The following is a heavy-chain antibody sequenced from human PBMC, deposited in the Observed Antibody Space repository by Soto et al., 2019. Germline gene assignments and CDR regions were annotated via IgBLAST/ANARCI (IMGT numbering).Heavy chain of an antibody. CDR3: AKDYYGSGAINWFDP. CDR1: GFTFSSYA. J-gene: IGHJ5*02. CDR2: ISGSGGST. V-gene: IGHV3-23*01. Sequence: EVQLLESGGGLVQPGGSLRLSCAASGFTFSSYAMSWVRQAPGKGLEWVSAISGSGGSTYYADSVKGRFTISRDNSKNKLYLQMNSLRAEDTAVYYCAKDYYGSGAINWFDPWGQGTLVTVSS. D-gene: IGHD3-10*01.